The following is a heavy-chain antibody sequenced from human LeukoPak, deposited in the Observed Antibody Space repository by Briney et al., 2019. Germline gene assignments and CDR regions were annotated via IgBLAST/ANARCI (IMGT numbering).Heavy chain of an antibody. CDR3: ARELLGMDV. J-gene: IGHJ6*04. CDR2: ISYDGSNK. V-gene: IGHV3-30*04. CDR1: GFTFSSYA. D-gene: IGHD2-15*01. Sequence: GGSLRLSCAASGFTFSSYAMHWVRQAPGKGLEWVAVISYDGSNKYYADSVKGRFPISRDNSKNTLYLQMNSLRAEDTAVYYCARELLGMDVWGKGTTVTVSS.